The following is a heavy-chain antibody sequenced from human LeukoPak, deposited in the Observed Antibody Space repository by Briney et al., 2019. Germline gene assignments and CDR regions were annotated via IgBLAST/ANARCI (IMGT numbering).Heavy chain of an antibody. Sequence: GGSLRLSCAASGFTFSSYSMNWVRQAPGKGLEWVSYISSSSSTIYYADSVKGRFTISRDNAKNSLYLQMNSLRAEDTAVYYCARQEDYGDYVGWYFDYWGQGTLVTVSS. J-gene: IGHJ4*02. D-gene: IGHD4-17*01. CDR1: GFTFSSYS. V-gene: IGHV3-48*04. CDR3: ARQEDYGDYVGWYFDY. CDR2: ISSSSSTI.